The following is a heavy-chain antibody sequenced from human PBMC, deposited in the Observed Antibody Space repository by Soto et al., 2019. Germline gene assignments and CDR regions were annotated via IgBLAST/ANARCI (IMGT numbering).Heavy chain of an antibody. CDR3: ARMGTGDPWYYYGMDV. CDR2: MNPNSGNT. D-gene: IGHD7-27*01. CDR1: GYTFTSYD. J-gene: IGHJ6*02. Sequence: QVQLVQSGAEVKKPGASVKVSCKASGYTFTSYDINWVRQATGQGLEWMGWMNPNSGNTGYAQKFQGRVTMTRNHSISTAYMELSSLRSEDTAVYYCARMGTGDPWYYYGMDVWGQGTTVTVSS. V-gene: IGHV1-8*01.